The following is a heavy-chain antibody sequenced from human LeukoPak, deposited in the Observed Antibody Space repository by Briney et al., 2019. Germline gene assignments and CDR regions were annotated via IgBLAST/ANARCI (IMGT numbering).Heavy chain of an antibody. Sequence: GGSLRLSCAASGFTFSSYAMSWVRQAPGKGLEWVSAISGSGGSTYYADSVKGRFTISRDNSKNTLYLQMNSLRAEDTAVYYCAMLKDIVVVPAAPLNIDYYYYYYMDVWGKGTTVTVSS. V-gene: IGHV3-23*01. CDR2: ISGSGGST. J-gene: IGHJ6*03. CDR1: GFTFSSYA. CDR3: AMLKDIVVVPAAPLNIDYYYYYYMDV. D-gene: IGHD2-2*01.